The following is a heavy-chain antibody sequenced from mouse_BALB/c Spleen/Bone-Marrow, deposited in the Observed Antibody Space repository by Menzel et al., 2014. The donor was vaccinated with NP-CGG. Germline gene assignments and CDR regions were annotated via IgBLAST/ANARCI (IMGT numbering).Heavy chain of an antibody. CDR2: INSNGGST. Sequence: EVVLVESGGGLVQPGGSLKLSCAASGFTFSSYGMSWVRQIPDKRLELVATINSNGGSTYYPDSVKGRFTISRDNAKNTLYLQMSSLKSEDTAMYYCARERDSYFRDAMDYWGQGTSVTVSS. CDR1: GFTFSSYG. CDR3: ARERDSYFRDAMDY. J-gene: IGHJ4*01. D-gene: IGHD2-12*01. V-gene: IGHV5-6-3*01.